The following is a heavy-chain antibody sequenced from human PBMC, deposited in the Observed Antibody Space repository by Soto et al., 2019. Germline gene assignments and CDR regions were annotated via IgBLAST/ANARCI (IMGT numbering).Heavy chain of an antibody. Sequence: QVQLVESGGGVVQPGRSLRLSCAASGFTFSSYGMHWVRQAPGKGLEWVAVIWYDGSNKYYADSVKGRFTISRDNSKNTLYLQMNSLRAEDTAVYYCARRHDFWSGYLDDYYYYYGMDVWGQGTTVTVSS. CDR1: GFTFSSYG. CDR3: ARRHDFWSGYLDDYYYYYGMDV. CDR2: IWYDGSNK. D-gene: IGHD3-3*01. J-gene: IGHJ6*02. V-gene: IGHV3-33*01.